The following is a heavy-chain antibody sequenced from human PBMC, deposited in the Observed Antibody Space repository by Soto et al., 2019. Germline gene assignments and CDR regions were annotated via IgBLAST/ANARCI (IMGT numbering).Heavy chain of an antibody. D-gene: IGHD2-2*01. J-gene: IGHJ5*02. Sequence: ASETLSLTCTVSGGSISGYYWSWIRQPPGKGLEWIGYIYYSGTTSYNPSLNSRVTMSVDTSKNQFSLKVNSVTAADTAVYYCARDLGYCISTSCPDNWFDPWGQGTLVTVSS. CDR1: GGSISGYY. CDR3: ARDLGYCISTSCPDNWFDP. CDR2: IYYSGTT. V-gene: IGHV4-59*01.